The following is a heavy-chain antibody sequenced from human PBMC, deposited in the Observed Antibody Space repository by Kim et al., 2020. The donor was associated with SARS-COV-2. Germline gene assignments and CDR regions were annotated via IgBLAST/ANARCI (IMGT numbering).Heavy chain of an antibody. D-gene: IGHD3-10*01. V-gene: IGHV1-69*13. CDR1: GGTFSSYA. J-gene: IGHJ2*01. Sequence: SVKVSCKASGGTFSSYAISWVRQAPGQGLEWMGGIIPIFGTANYAQKFQGRVTITADESTSTAYMELSSLRSEDTAVYYCARVETEAINIHRAASGSPGRWYFDLWGRGTLVTVSS. CDR2: IIPIFGTA. CDR3: ARVETEAINIHRAASGSPGRWYFDL.